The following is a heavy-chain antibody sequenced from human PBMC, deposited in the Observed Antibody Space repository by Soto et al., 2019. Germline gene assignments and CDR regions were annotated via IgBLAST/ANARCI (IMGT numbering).Heavy chain of an antibody. CDR3: AKDRDTAMAPLYYYGMDV. D-gene: IGHD5-18*01. V-gene: IGHV3-23*01. CDR2: ISGSGGST. J-gene: IGHJ6*02. CDR1: GFTFSSYA. Sequence: GGSLRLSCAASGFTFSSYAMSWVRQAPGKGLEWVSAISGSGGSTYYADSVKGRFTISRDNSKNTLYLQMNSLRAEDTAVYYCAKDRDTAMAPLYYYGMDVWGQGTKVTV.